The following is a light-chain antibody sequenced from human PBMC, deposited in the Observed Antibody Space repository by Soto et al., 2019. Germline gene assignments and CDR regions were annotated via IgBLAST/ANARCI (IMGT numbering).Light chain of an antibody. CDR2: DAS. V-gene: IGKV3-11*01. CDR3: QQPDSYPCT. Sequence: EIVLTQSPATLSLSPGERATLSCRASQSVSSYLAWYQQKPGQAPRLLIYDASNRATGIPARFSGSGSGTDFTLTISSLEPEDFAIYYCQQPDSYPCTFGQGTKLEIK. J-gene: IGKJ2*02. CDR1: QSVSSY.